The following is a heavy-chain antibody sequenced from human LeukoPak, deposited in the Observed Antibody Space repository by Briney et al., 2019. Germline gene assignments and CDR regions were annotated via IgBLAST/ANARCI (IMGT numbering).Heavy chain of an antibody. CDR3: VKDMSAFDF. J-gene: IGHJ3*01. CDR2: IRSDGTIT. CDR1: GFTFSSYA. D-gene: IGHD3-16*01. Sequence: GGSLRLSCAASGFTFSSYAMHWVRQAPGKGLEWVSFIRSDGTITYYSDSVEGRFTISRDNSKNTLFLDMNSLRAEDTAVYFCVKDMSAFDFWGQGIMVTVSS. V-gene: IGHV3-30*02.